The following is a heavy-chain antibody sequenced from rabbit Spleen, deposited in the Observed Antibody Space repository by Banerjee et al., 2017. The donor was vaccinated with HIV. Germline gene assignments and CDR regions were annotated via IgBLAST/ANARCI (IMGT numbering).Heavy chain of an antibody. CDR1: GFPFSNKVV. CDR3: ARNLENYVGSSYLDL. V-gene: IGHV1S40*01. D-gene: IGHD8-1*01. Sequence: QSLEESGGGLVKPEGSLNLSCTASGFPFSNKVVMCWVRQAPGKGLEWIACINGITGKAVYASWAKGRFTISKTSSTTVDLKLTSLTAADTATYFCARNLENYVGSSYLDLWGPGTLVTVS. CDR2: INGITGKA. J-gene: IGHJ6*01.